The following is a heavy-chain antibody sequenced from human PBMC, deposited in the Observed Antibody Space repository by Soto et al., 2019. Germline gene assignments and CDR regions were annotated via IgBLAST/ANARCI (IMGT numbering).Heavy chain of an antibody. CDR2: ISGSSSTM. CDR3: ARDSTPGPVDH. CDR1: GFTFRGDS. Sequence: EVQLVESGGGLVQPGGSLRLSCVAPGFTFRGDSMNWVRQAPGMGLEWVSYISGSSSTMYYADSVKGRFTIARDNAKNSLYLQMNSLRAEDTAVYYCARDSTPGPVDHWGQGTLVTVSS. V-gene: IGHV3-48*01. J-gene: IGHJ4*02.